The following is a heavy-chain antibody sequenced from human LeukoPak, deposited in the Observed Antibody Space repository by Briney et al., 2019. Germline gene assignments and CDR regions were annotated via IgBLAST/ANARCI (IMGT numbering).Heavy chain of an antibody. CDR3: AKGGVYGDYYFDY. Sequence: GGSLRLSCAASGFTFSTYGMHWVRQAPGKGLEWLTDIWYDGSNKYYTDSVKGRFTISRDNSKNTLYLQMSSLRAEDTALYYCAKGGVYGDYYFDYWGQGTLVTVSS. J-gene: IGHJ4*02. V-gene: IGHV3-33*06. D-gene: IGHD4-17*01. CDR2: IWYDGSNK. CDR1: GFTFSTYG.